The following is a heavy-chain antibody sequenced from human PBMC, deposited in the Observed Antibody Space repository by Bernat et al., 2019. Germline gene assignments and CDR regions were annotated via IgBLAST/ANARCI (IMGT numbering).Heavy chain of an antibody. J-gene: IGHJ4*02. CDR2: ISHDRNTL. CDR3: AKDALYSIGWYGVGD. V-gene: IGHV3-30*18. CDR1: GFTFSSFG. Sequence: QVHLVESGGGVVQPGRSLRLSCAPSGFTFSSFGMHWVRQAPGKGLEWVAAISHDRNTLYYADSVKGRFTISTDDSKNTLYLQLDSLRAEDTAMYYCAKDALYSIGWYGVGDWGQGTLVTVAS. D-gene: IGHD6-19*01.